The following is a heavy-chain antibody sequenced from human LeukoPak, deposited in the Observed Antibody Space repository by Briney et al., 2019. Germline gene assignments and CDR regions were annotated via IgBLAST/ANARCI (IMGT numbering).Heavy chain of an antibody. J-gene: IGHJ6*03. CDR3: AREHYYGSGSSLNYYYYMDV. V-gene: IGHV1-18*01. CDR2: ISAYNGNT. CDR1: GYTFTSYG. Sequence: GASVKVSCKASGYTFTSYGISWVRQAPGQGLEWMGWISAYNGNTNYAQKLQGRVTMTTDTSTSTAYMELRSLRSDDTAVYYCAREHYYGSGSSLNYYYYMDVWGKGTTVTISS. D-gene: IGHD3-10*01.